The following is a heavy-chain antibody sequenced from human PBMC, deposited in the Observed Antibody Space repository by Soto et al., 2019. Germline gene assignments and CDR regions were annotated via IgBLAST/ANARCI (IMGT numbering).Heavy chain of an antibody. CDR1: GGSISNFY. V-gene: IGHV4-59*08. CDR3: ARPVLGLFLLADSFVDYYYYMAV. D-gene: IGHD3-16*01. Sequence: PSETLSLTCTVSGGSISNFYWSWIRQPPGKGLEWIGYVYYTGSTSYNPSLKRRVTFSADSSRGQFSLRLNSVTAADTAVYYCARPVLGLFLLADSFVDYYYYMAVWGQGTTVTVSS. J-gene: IGHJ6*03. CDR2: VYYTGST.